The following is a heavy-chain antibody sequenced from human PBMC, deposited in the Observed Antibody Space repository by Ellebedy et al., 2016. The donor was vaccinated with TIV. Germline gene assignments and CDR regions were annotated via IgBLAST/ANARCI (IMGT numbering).Heavy chain of an antibody. CDR2: ISSSSSYI. CDR1: GFTFSSYS. CDR3: ARVAPSHFDY. Sequence: GGSLRLXXAASGFTFSSYSMNWVRQAPGKGLEWVSSISSSSSYIYYADSVKGRFTISRDNAKNSLYLQMNSLRAEDTAVYYCARVAPSHFDYWGQGTLVTVSS. J-gene: IGHJ4*02. D-gene: IGHD2-15*01. V-gene: IGHV3-21*01.